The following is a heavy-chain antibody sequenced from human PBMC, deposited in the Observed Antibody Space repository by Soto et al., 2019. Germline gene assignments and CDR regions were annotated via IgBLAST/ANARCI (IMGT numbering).Heavy chain of an antibody. J-gene: IGHJ4*02. CDR3: AKDKRPDGVWDIDY. CDR1: GGSFSGYY. Sequence: KTSETLSLTCAVYGGSFSGYYWSWIRQPPGKGLEWIGEINHSGSTNYNPSLKSRVTISVDTSKNQFSLKLSSVTAEDTAVYYCAKDKRPDGVWDIDYWGQGTLVTVSS. D-gene: IGHD1-1*01. CDR2: INHSGST. V-gene: IGHV4-34*01.